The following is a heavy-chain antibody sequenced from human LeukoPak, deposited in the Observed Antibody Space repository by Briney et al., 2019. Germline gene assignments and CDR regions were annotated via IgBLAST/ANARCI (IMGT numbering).Heavy chain of an antibody. D-gene: IGHD2-2*02. J-gene: IGHJ5*02. CDR2: IYYSGST. V-gene: IGHV4-61*01. Sequence: PSETLSLTCTVSGGSVSSGSYYWSWIRQPPGKGLEWIGYIYYSGSTNYNPSLKSRVTISVDTSKNQFSLRLSSVTAANTAVYYCARDLRCSTTSCYTSWFDPWGRGTLVTVSS. CDR1: GGSVSSGSYY. CDR3: ARDLRCSTTSCYTSWFDP.